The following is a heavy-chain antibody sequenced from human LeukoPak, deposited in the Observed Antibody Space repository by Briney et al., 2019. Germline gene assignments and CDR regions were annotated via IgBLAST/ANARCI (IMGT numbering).Heavy chain of an antibody. J-gene: IGHJ4*02. CDR1: GFTFSSYW. CDR2: INFDGSST. V-gene: IGHV3-74*01. D-gene: IGHD1-14*01. CDR3: GRGGSGSRYFDY. Sequence: PGGPLRLSCAASGFTFSSYWMHWVRQAPGKGQVWVARINFDGSSTNYAGSVRGRFTISRDNAKNTLYLQMNSLRGEDTAVYYCGRGGSGSRYFDYWGQGTLVTVSS.